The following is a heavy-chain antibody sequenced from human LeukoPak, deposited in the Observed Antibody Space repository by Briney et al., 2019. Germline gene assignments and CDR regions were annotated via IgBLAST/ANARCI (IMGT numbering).Heavy chain of an antibody. J-gene: IGHJ4*02. V-gene: IGHV3-33*01. CDR3: ATDRNSGKYYDY. Sequence: GGSLRLSCVVSGLRFRNYGMHWVRQAPGKGLEWVAVIYYDGSDQYYADSVKGRFTVSRDNAKNTLYLQMDSLRAEDTAVYYCATDRNSGKYYDYWGQGTLVTVSS. D-gene: IGHD1-26*01. CDR2: IYYDGSDQ. CDR1: GLRFRNYG.